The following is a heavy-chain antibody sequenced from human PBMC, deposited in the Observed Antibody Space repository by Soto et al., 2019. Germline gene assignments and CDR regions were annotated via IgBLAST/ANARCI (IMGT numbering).Heavy chain of an antibody. V-gene: IGHV4-34*01. CDR2: INHSGST. Sequence: QVQLQQWGAGLLKPSETLSLTCAVYGGSFSGYYWSWIRQPPGKGLEWIGEINHSGSTNYNPSLKRPVTISVDTSKNQSSLKLSSVPAADTAVYYCASGGGGIAAAGYYFDYWGQGTLVTVSS. J-gene: IGHJ4*02. D-gene: IGHD6-13*01. CDR3: ASGGGGIAAAGYYFDY. CDR1: GGSFSGYY.